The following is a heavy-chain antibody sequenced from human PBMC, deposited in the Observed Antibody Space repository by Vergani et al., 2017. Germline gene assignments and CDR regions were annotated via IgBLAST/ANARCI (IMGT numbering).Heavy chain of an antibody. D-gene: IGHD3-22*01. CDR1: GFTFSSYS. J-gene: IGHJ4*02. Sequence: EVQLVESGGGLVKPGGSLRLSCAASGFTFSSYSMHWVRQAPGKGLEWVSAISGSGGSTYYADSVKGRFTISRDNSKNTLYLQMNSLRAEDTAVYYCARPQYYYDSSGYDYWGQGTLVTVSS. CDR2: ISGSGGST. CDR3: ARPQYYYDSSGYDY. V-gene: IGHV3-23*04.